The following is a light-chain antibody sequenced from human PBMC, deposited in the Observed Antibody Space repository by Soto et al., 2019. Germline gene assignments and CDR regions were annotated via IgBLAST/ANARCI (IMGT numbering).Light chain of an antibody. CDR1: SSNIGSNT. J-gene: IGLJ3*02. CDR3: AAWDDSLNGPV. Sequence: QTVVTQPPSASGTPGQRVPISCSGSSSNIGSNTVNWYQQLPGTAPKLLIYSNNQRPSGVPDRFSGSKSGTSASLAISGLQSEDEADYYCAAWDDSLNGPVFGGGTKLTVL. V-gene: IGLV1-44*01. CDR2: SNN.